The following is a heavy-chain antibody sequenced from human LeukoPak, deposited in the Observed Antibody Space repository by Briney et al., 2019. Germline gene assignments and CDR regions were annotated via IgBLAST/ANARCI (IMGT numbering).Heavy chain of an antibody. V-gene: IGHV3-15*01. Sequence: GGSLRPSCAASGFTFSNAWMSWVRQAPGKGLEWVGRIKSKTDGGTTDYAAPVKGRFTISRDDSKNTLYLQMNSLKTEDTAVYYCATWVRLRFLEWPFDYWGQGTLVTVSS. CDR2: IKSKTDGGTT. J-gene: IGHJ4*02. D-gene: IGHD3-3*01. CDR1: GFTFSNAW. CDR3: ATWVRLRFLEWPFDY.